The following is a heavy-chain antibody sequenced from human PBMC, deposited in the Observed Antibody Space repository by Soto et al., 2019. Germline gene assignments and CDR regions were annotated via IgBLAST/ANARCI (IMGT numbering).Heavy chain of an antibody. D-gene: IGHD3-22*01. CDR3: ARHGYYYDSTGYYYFV. J-gene: IGHJ4*02. CDR2: IYYSGMT. V-gene: IGHV4-39*01. CDR1: GGSISSTNHY. Sequence: KSSETLSLTCTVSGGSISSTNHYWGWIRQPPGKGLEWIGGIYYSGMTRYNPSLKSRVTISVDTSKNQFSLKLNSVTAADTAVYYCARHGYYYDSTGYYYFVWGQGTRVTVSS.